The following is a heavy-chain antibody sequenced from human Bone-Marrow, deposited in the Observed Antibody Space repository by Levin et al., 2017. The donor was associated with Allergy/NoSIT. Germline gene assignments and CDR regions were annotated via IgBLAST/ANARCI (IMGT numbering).Heavy chain of an antibody. Sequence: GESLKISCAASGFTFSSYAMSWVRQAPGKGLEWVSAISGSGGSTYYADSVKGRFTISRDNSKNTLYLQMNSLRAEDTAVYYCAKDCSIAVAGGGDAFDIWGQGTMVTVSS. CDR3: AKDCSIAVAGGGDAFDI. D-gene: IGHD6-19*01. V-gene: IGHV3-23*01. CDR1: GFTFSSYA. CDR2: ISGSGGST. J-gene: IGHJ3*02.